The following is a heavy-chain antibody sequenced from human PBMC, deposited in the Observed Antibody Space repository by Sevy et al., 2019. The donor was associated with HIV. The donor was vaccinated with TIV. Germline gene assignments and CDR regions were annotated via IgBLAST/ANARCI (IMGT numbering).Heavy chain of an antibody. CDR3: SSARDIVVVPAAERGVWIDP. Sequence: ASVKVSCKASGYTFTGYYMHWVRQAPGQGLEWMGWINPKSGGTNYTLKFQGRVTMTRDTSISTAYMELSRLRSDDTAVYYCSSARDIVVVPAAERGVWIDPWGQGTLVTVSS. CDR2: INPKSGGT. CDR1: GYTFTGYY. D-gene: IGHD2-2*01. V-gene: IGHV1-2*02. J-gene: IGHJ5*02.